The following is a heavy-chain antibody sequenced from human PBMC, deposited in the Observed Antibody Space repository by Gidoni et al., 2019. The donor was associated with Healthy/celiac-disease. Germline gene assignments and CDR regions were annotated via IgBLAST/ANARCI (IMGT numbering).Heavy chain of an antibody. CDR2: IWYDGSNK. CDR1: GFTFSSYG. V-gene: IGHV3-33*01. CDR3: ARWGGYDILTGYPGIDY. Sequence: QVQLVESGGGVVQPGRSLRLSCAAPGFTFSSYGMHWVRQAPGKGLEWVAVIWYDGSNKYYADSVKGRFTISRDNSKNTLYLQMNSLRAEDTAVYYCARWGGYDILTGYPGIDYWGQGTLVTVSS. D-gene: IGHD3-9*01. J-gene: IGHJ4*02.